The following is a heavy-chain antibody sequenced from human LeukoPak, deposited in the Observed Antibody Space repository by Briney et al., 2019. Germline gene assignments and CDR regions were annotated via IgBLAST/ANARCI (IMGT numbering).Heavy chain of an antibody. CDR2: MNPNSGNT. CDR1: GYTFTNFD. D-gene: IGHD3-10*01. J-gene: IGHJ1*01. V-gene: IGHV1-8*02. Sequence: ASVKVSCKASGYTFTNFDINWVRQATGQGLEWMGWMNPNSGNTGYAQKFQGRVTMTRNTSISTAYMELSSLRSEDTAVYCARERVRGVIGYWGQGTLVTVSS. CDR3: ARERVRGVIGY.